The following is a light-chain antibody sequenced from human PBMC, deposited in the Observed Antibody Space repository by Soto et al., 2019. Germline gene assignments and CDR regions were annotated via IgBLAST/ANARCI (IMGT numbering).Light chain of an antibody. Sequence: DIQMTQSPSAMSAAVGDRVTITCRASQDIGYHLGWFQQKPGKAPKRLIYSASSVDSGVPSRFSATGSGTEFTFTISSLHPEDFATYYCQLHTTYPRPFGQGTKVEVK. V-gene: IGKV1-17*03. CDR1: QDIGYH. CDR3: QLHTTYPRP. J-gene: IGKJ1*01. CDR2: SAS.